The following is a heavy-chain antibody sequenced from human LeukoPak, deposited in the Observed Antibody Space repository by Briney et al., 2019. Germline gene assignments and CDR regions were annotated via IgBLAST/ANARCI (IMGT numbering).Heavy chain of an antibody. D-gene: IGHD6-6*01. CDR1: GDSINGYF. V-gene: IGHV4-4*09. J-gene: IGHJ2*01. CDR2: IYTSGST. CDR3: ARRGSSSSWYFDL. Sequence: SETLSLTCSVSGDSINGYFWSWIRQPPGKGLEWIGYIYTSGSTNYNPSLKSRVTISVDTSKNQFSLKLSSVTAADTAVYYCARRGSSSSWYFDLWGRGTLVTVSS.